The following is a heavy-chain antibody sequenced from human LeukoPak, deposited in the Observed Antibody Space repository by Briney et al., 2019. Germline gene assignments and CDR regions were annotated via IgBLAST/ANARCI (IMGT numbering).Heavy chain of an antibody. V-gene: IGHV4-59*12. CDR3: ARDLGYSGFDWAP. Sequence: SETLSLTCTVSGGSLSSYYWSWIRQPPGKGLEWIGYIYYSGSTYYNPSLKSRVTISVDTSKNHFSLNLTSVTAADAAVYYCARDLGYSGFDWAPWGQGTLVTVSS. D-gene: IGHD5-12*01. CDR1: GGSLSSYY. CDR2: IYYSGST. J-gene: IGHJ5*02.